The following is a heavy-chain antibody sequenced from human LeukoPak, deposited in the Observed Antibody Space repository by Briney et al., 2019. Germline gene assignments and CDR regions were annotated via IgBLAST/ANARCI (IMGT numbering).Heavy chain of an antibody. CDR3: ARDINTAMVSAPFDY. J-gene: IGHJ4*02. V-gene: IGHV3-21*01. D-gene: IGHD5-18*01. Sequence: GGSLRLSYAASGFTFSSYSMNWVRQAPGKGLGWVSSISSSSSYIYYADSVKGRFTISRDNAKNSLYLQMNSLRAEDTAVYYCARDINTAMVSAPFDYWGQGTLVTVSS. CDR1: GFTFSSYS. CDR2: ISSSSSYI.